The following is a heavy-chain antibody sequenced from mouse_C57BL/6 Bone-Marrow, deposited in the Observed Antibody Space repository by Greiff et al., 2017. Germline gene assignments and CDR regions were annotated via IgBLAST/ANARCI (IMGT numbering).Heavy chain of an antibody. CDR1: EYEFPSHD. V-gene: IGHV5-2*01. CDR3: ARQGYGSPWYFDV. Sequence: EVKLMESGGGLVQPGESLKLSCESNEYEFPSHDMSWVRKTPEKRLELVAAINSDGGSTYYPDTMERRFIISRDNTKKTLYLQMSSLRSEDTALYYCARQGYGSPWYFDVWGTGTTVTVSS. D-gene: IGHD1-1*01. CDR2: INSDGGST. J-gene: IGHJ1*03.